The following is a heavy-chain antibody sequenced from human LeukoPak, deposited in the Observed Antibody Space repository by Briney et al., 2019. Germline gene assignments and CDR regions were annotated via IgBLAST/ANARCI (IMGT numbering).Heavy chain of an antibody. Sequence: GESLKISCKGSGYSFTSYWIGWVRQMPGKGLEWMGIIYPGDSDTRYSPSFQGQVTISADKSISTAYLQWSSLKASDTAMYYCARPPVDSGSYYEAENWGQGTLVTVSS. J-gene: IGHJ4*02. CDR3: ARPPVDSGSYYEAEN. CDR1: GYSFTSYW. CDR2: IYPGDSDT. V-gene: IGHV5-51*01. D-gene: IGHD1-26*01.